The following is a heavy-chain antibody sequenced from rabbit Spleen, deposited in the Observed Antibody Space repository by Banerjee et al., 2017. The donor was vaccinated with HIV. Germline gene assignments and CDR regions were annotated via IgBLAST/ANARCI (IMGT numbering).Heavy chain of an antibody. V-gene: IGHV1S40*01. J-gene: IGHJ6*01. CDR1: GVSFSGNSY. CDR3: ARDTASSFSSYGMDL. D-gene: IGHD6-1*01. Sequence: QSLEESGGDLVKPGASLTLTCIASGVSFSGNSYMCWVRQAPGKGLEWIACIDTGSSGFTYSATWAKGRFTCSKTSSTTVTLQMTSLTVADTATYFCARDTASSFSSYGMDLWGQGTLVTVS. CDR2: IDTGSSGFT.